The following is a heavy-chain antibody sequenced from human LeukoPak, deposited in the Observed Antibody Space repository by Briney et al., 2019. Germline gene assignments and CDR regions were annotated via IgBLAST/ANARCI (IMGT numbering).Heavy chain of an antibody. D-gene: IGHD6-19*01. CDR2: VSYDGTNK. CDR1: GFTFSNYW. CDR3: ASSPSSYFDY. J-gene: IGHJ4*02. Sequence: PGGSLRLSCAASGFTFSNYWMHWVRQAPGKGLEWMALVSYDGTNKFYTDSVMGRFTVSRDNSKNMLYLQMSSLRTEDTGVYYCASSPSSYFDYWGQGTLVTVSS. V-gene: IGHV3-30-3*01.